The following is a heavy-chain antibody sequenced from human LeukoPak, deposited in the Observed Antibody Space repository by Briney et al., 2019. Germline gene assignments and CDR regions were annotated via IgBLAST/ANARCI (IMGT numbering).Heavy chain of an antibody. CDR3: ARELNSSSWSN. CDR1: GYTFTGYY. Sequence: ASVKVSCRSSGYTFTGYYLHWVRQAPGQGLEWMGWIIPNSGGTNYAQKFQGRVTMTRDTSISTAYMELSSLRSEDTAVYYCARELNSSSWSNWGQGTLVTVSS. J-gene: IGHJ4*02. V-gene: IGHV1-2*02. D-gene: IGHD6-13*01. CDR2: IIPNSGGT.